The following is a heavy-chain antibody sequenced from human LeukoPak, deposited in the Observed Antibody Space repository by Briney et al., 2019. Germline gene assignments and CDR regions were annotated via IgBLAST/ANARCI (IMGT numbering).Heavy chain of an antibody. D-gene: IGHD3-22*01. CDR1: GLTFSTYG. V-gene: IGHV3-23*01. Sequence: GGSLRLSCAASGLTFSTYGMSWVRQAPGKGLEWVSVISGSGGSTYYADSVKGRFTISRDNSKNTLYLQMNSLRAEDTAVYYCAKVSMGDSSGYYYLGFDYWGQGTLVTVSS. CDR3: AKVSMGDSSGYYYLGFDY. J-gene: IGHJ4*02. CDR2: ISGSGGST.